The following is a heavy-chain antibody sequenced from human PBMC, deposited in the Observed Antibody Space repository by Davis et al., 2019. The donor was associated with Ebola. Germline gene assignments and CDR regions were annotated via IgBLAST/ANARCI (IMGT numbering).Heavy chain of an antibody. CDR2: IYPGDSDT. Sequence: GESLKISCKASRYTFTRYWIVWVRQMPGKGLEWMGIIYPGDSDTRYSPSFLGQVIFSADKSISTAYLQWSSLKASDTATYYCARAPYYYDVSGFYVDFWGQGTLVTVSS. J-gene: IGHJ4*02. CDR1: RYTFTRYW. D-gene: IGHD3-22*01. CDR3: ARAPYYYDVSGFYVDF. V-gene: IGHV5-51*01.